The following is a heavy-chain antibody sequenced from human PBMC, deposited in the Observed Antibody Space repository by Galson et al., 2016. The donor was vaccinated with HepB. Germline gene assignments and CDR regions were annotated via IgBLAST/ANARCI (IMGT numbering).Heavy chain of an antibody. CDR1: GLTFSRSG. V-gene: IGHV3-48*02. Sequence: SLRLSCAASGLTFSRSGLNWVRQAPGKGLQWVSYISSSISTIYYADSVKGRFTISRDNAKNSVCLQMNSLRDEDTAVYYCAKELVRSAFDIWGQGTMVTVSS. J-gene: IGHJ3*02. D-gene: IGHD3-10*01. CDR2: ISSSISTI. CDR3: AKELVRSAFDI.